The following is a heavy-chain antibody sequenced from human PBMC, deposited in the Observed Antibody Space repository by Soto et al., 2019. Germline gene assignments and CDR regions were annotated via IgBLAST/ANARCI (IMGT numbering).Heavy chain of an antibody. J-gene: IGHJ4*02. Sequence: ASVKVSCKASVGTFSSYAISWVRQAPGQGLEWMGGIIPIFGTANYAQKFQGRVTITADESTSKANMELSSLRSEDTGVYYCARAKDSSGWYYFDYWGQGTLVTVSS. D-gene: IGHD6-19*01. CDR3: ARAKDSSGWYYFDY. V-gene: IGHV1-69*13. CDR2: IIPIFGTA. CDR1: VGTFSSYA.